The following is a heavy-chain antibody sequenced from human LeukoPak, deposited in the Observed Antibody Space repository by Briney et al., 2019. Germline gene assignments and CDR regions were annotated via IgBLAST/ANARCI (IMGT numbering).Heavy chain of an antibody. Sequence: GESLKISCKGSGYSFTTSWIGWVRQMPGKGLECMGIFYPDDSDTRYSPSFQGQVTISADKSITTAYLQWSSLKASDTAMYYCARRHGDYLGWHFDLWGRGTLVTVSS. V-gene: IGHV5-51*01. CDR3: ARRHGDYLGWHFDL. D-gene: IGHD4-17*01. CDR1: GYSFTTSW. J-gene: IGHJ2*01. CDR2: FYPDDSDT.